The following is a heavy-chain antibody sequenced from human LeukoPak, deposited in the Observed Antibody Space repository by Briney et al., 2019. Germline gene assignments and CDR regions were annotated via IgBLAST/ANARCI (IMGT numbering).Heavy chain of an antibody. CDR3: ARVTWGGGARFDS. Sequence: PGGSLRLSCAASGFTFSDSGMHWVRQAPGKGLEWVANIKQDGSEKYHVDSVKGRFTISRDNAKNSLFLQMNSLRAEDTAVYYCARVTWGGGARFDSWGQGTLVTVSS. J-gene: IGHJ4*02. CDR1: GFTFSDSG. D-gene: IGHD1-26*01. V-gene: IGHV3-7*03. CDR2: IKQDGSEK.